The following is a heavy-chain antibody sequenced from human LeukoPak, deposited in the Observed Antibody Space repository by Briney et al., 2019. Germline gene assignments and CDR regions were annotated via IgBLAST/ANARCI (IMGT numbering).Heavy chain of an antibody. CDR1: GGSISSYY. Sequence: SETLSLTCTVSGGSISSYYWSWLRQPPGKGLEWIGYIYYSGSTNYNPSLKSRVTISVDTSKNQFSLKLSSVTAADTAVYYCATLGVRFGERWFDPWGQGTLVTDSS. D-gene: IGHD3-10*01. CDR3: ATLGVRFGERWFDP. J-gene: IGHJ5*02. V-gene: IGHV4-59*01. CDR2: IYYSGST.